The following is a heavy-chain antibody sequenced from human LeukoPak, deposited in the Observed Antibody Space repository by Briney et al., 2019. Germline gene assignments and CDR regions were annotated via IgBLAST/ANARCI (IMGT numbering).Heavy chain of an antibody. V-gene: IGHV3-33*08. Sequence: GGSLRLSCAASGFTFSLYGMHWVRQAPGKGLDWVAVIWYDGSNKYYGDAVKGRFTISRDNSKNTLYLQMNSLRAEDTAVYYCARVAPIYSSSLYYLDSWGQGTLVTVSS. CDR1: GFTFSLYG. D-gene: IGHD6-13*01. J-gene: IGHJ4*02. CDR2: IWYDGSNK. CDR3: ARVAPIYSSSLYYLDS.